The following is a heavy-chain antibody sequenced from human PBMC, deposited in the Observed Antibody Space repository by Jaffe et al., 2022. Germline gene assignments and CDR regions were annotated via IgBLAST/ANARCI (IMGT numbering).Heavy chain of an antibody. Sequence: EVQLVESGGALVQPGGSLRLSCAASGFTFSSYDMHWVRQATGKGLEWVSAIGTAGDTYYPGSVKGRFTISRENAKNSLYLQMNSLRAGDTAVYYCARGRVTYYDILTGYSPEYYFDYWGQGTLVTVSS. CDR2: IGTAGDT. V-gene: IGHV3-13*01. CDR1: GFTFSSYD. D-gene: IGHD3-9*01. CDR3: ARGRVTYYDILTGYSPEYYFDY. J-gene: IGHJ4*02.